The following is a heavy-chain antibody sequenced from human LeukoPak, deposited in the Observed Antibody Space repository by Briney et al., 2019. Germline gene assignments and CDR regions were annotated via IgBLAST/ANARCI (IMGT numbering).Heavy chain of an antibody. CDR2: IIPIFGIA. D-gene: IGHD2-8*01. Sequence: GASVKVSCKASGGTFSSYAISWVRQAPGQGLEWMGRIIPIFGIANYAQKFQGRVTITADKSTSTAYMELSSLGSEDTAVYYCARSDIVLMVYAIAPFDYWGQGTLVTVSS. CDR3: ARSDIVLMVYAIAPFDY. CDR1: GGTFSSYA. V-gene: IGHV1-69*04. J-gene: IGHJ4*02.